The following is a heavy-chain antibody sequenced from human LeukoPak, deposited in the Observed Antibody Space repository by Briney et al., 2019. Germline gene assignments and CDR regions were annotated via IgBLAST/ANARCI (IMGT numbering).Heavy chain of an antibody. V-gene: IGHV3-23*01. CDR2: ISERGGST. Sequence: GGSLRLSCAASGFTFRRYWMTWVRQAPGKGLEWVSYISERGGSTNYADSVKGRFTISRDTSLKTLYLQMNSVRAEDTAVYFCGKRGVVIRGILVIGYHQAASYYAFWCQGVLVTVSS. D-gene: IGHD3-10*01. J-gene: IGHJ4*02. CDR1: GFTFRRYW. CDR3: GKRGVVIRGILVIGYHQAASYYAF.